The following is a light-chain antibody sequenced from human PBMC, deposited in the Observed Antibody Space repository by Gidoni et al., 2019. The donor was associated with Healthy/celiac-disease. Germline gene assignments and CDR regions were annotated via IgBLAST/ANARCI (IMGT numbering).Light chain of an antibody. V-gene: IGLV3-21*03. Sequence: SYLLTQPPPVSVAPGKTARLTCGGNNIGSKSVHWYQQKPGQAPVLVVYDDSDRPSGIPERFSGSNSGNTATLTISRVEAGDEADYYCQVWDSSSDHFWVFGGGTELTVL. CDR2: DDS. CDR3: QVWDSSSDHFWV. J-gene: IGLJ3*02. CDR1: NIGSKS.